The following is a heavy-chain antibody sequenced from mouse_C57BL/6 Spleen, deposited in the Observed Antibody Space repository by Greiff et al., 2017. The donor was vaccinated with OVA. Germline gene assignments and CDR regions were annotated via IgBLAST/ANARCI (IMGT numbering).Heavy chain of an antibody. J-gene: IGHJ2*01. Sequence: VKLMESGPELVKPGASVKISCKASGYAFSSSWMNWVKQRPGKGLEWIGRIYPGDGDTNYNGKFKGKATLTADKSSSTAYMQLSSLTSEDSAVYFCARESYYGSSPYFDYWGQGTTLTVSS. V-gene: IGHV1-82*01. D-gene: IGHD1-1*01. CDR2: IYPGDGDT. CDR3: ARESYYGSSPYFDY. CDR1: GYAFSSSW.